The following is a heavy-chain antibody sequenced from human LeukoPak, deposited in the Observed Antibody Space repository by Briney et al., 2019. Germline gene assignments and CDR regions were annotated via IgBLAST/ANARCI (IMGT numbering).Heavy chain of an antibody. CDR1: GGSLSSYY. J-gene: IGHJ5*02. V-gene: IGHV4-59*08. CDR3: ARHGGQYYYDSSGYYRWFDP. Sequence: PSETLSLTCTVSGGSLSSYYWSWIRQPPGKGLEGMGYIYYSGSTNYNPSLKSRVTISVDTSKNPFSLKLSSVTAADTAVYYCARHGGQYYYDSSGYYRWFDPWGQGTLVTVSS. CDR2: IYYSGST. D-gene: IGHD3-22*01.